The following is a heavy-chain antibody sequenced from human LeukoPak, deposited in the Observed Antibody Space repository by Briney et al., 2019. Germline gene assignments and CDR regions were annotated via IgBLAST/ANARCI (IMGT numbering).Heavy chain of an antibody. J-gene: IGHJ4*02. Sequence: GGSLRLSCAASGFTFSSYAMSWVRQAPGKGLDWVSAVSGSGGSTYYADSVKGRFTISRDNSKNTLYLQMNSLRAEDTAVYYCAKATVYQLLYRGFFDYWGQGTLGTVSS. CDR3: AKATVYQLLYRGFFDY. CDR1: GFTFSSYA. D-gene: IGHD2-2*02. CDR2: VSGSGGST. V-gene: IGHV3-23*01.